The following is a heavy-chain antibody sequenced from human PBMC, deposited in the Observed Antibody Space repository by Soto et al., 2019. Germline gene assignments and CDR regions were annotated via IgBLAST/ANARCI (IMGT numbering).Heavy chain of an antibody. CDR1: GFSFSNYG. Sequence: EMQLVESGGGLVQPGGSLRLSCAASGFSFSNYGMHWVRQAPGKGLEYVSAISSNGGTTYYANSVKGRFTISRDNSKNTLYLQMGSPRAEDMAVYYCASDAFDIWGQGTMVTVSS. CDR3: ASDAFDI. J-gene: IGHJ3*02. V-gene: IGHV3-64*01. CDR2: ISSNGGTT.